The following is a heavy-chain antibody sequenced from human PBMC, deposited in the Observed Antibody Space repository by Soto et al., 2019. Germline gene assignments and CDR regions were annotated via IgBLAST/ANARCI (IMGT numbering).Heavy chain of an antibody. CDR1: GFTFSSYA. CDR3: ARDSPEGWFDP. J-gene: IGHJ5*02. V-gene: IGHV3-30-3*01. CDR2: ISYDGSTK. Sequence: QVQLVESGGGVVQPGRSLRLSCAASGFTFSSYAMHWVRQAPGKGLEWVAVISYDGSTKYYADSVKGRFTISRDNSKNTLYLQMNSLSAEDTAVYYCARDSPEGWFDPWGQGPLVTVSS.